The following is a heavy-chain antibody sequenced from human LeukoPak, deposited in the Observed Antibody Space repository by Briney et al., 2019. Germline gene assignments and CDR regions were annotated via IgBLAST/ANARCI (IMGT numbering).Heavy chain of an antibody. CDR3: ARTRSFYDSSGYYYGWFDP. CDR1: GYTFTSYY. Sequence: ASVKVSCKASGYTFTSYYMHWVRQAPGQGLEWMGIINPSGGSTSYAQKFLGRVTMTRDTSTSTVYMELSSLRSEDTAVYYCARTRSFYDSSGYYYGWFDPWGQGTLVTVSS. D-gene: IGHD3-22*01. CDR2: INPSGGST. V-gene: IGHV1-46*01. J-gene: IGHJ5*02.